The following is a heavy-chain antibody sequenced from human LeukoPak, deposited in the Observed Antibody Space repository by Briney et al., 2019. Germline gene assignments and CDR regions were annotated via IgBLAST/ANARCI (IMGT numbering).Heavy chain of an antibody. V-gene: IGHV3-48*04. CDR3: ARDRGTFGVVDS. D-gene: IGHD3-3*01. Sequence: PGGSLRLSCAASGFTFTSHSFNWVRQSPGKGLEWVAYIGTSSSTIYQAKSVKGRFSISRDNAKNSLFLQMDSLRVEDTALYYCARDRGTFGVVDSWGQGTLVAVSS. J-gene: IGHJ4*02. CDR2: IGTSSSTI. CDR1: GFTFTSHS.